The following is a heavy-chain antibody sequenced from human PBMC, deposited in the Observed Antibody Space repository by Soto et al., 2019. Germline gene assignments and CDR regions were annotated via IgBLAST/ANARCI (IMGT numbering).Heavy chain of an antibody. V-gene: IGHV1-3*01. J-gene: IGHJ4*02. D-gene: IGHD1-1*01. CDR1: GYTFANYP. CDR2: INAGNGYT. CDR3: ARAKIRTTVDY. Sequence: QVQLVQSGAEGKKPGASVKVSCETSGYTFANYPMHWVRQAPGQTLEWMGWINAGNGYTKYSQKFQGRVTITRDTSASIAYMELSSLRSEDTAVYDCARAKIRTTVDYWGQGTLVTVSS.